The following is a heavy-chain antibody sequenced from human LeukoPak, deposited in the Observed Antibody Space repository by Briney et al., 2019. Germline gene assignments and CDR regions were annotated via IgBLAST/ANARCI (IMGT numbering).Heavy chain of an antibody. J-gene: IGHJ4*02. V-gene: IGHV1-18*01. Sequence: ASVKVSCKASGYTFTSYGISWVRQAPGQGLEWMGWISAYNGNTNYAQKLQGRVTMTTDTSTSTAYMELRSLRSDDTAVYYCARMYYDILTGYYTAVDYWGQGTLVTVSS. CDR1: GYTFTSYG. CDR2: ISAYNGNT. CDR3: ARMYYDILTGYYTAVDY. D-gene: IGHD3-9*01.